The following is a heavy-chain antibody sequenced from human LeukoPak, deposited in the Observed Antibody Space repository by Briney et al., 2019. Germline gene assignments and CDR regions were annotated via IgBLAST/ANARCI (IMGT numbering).Heavy chain of an antibody. D-gene: IGHD6-19*01. V-gene: IGHV3-48*03. J-gene: IGHJ4*02. CDR3: ARDRSGWYGRWNYFDY. Sequence: HPGGSLRLSCAASGFTFSSFEMNWVRQAPGRGLEWLSHISTSGSTKYYANSVKGRFTISRDNAENSVYLQMNSLRAEDTAVYYCARDRSGWYGRWNYFDYWGQGTLVTVSS. CDR1: GFTFSSFE. CDR2: ISTSGSTK.